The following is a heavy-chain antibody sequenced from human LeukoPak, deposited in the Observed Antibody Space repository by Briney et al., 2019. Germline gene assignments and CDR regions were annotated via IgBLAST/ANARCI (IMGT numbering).Heavy chain of an antibody. CDR3: ARDAVVRDPVFDY. CDR2: ISSSSSYI. V-gene: IGHV3-21*01. J-gene: IGHJ4*02. D-gene: IGHD6-19*01. Sequence: GGSLRLSCAASGFTFSSYSMNWVRQAPGKGLEWVSSISSSSSYIYYADSVKGRFTISRDNAKNSLYLQMNSLRAEDTAVYYCARDAVVRDPVFDYWSQGTLVTV. CDR1: GFTFSSYS.